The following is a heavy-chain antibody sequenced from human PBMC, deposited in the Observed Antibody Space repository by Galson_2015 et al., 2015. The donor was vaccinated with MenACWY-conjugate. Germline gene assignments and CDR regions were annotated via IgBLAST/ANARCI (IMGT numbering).Heavy chain of an antibody. J-gene: IGHJ2*01. CDR3: ARGVTRTSGTINWYFDF. V-gene: IGHV6-1*01. CDR1: GDSVSSNSAA. Sequence: CAISGDSVSSNSAAWTWIRQSPSRGLEWLGRTYYRSRWHNDYAVSVKSRITINPDTSRNQLSLQLSSETPEDTAVYYCARGVTRTSGTINWYFDFWGRGTLVTVSS. D-gene: IGHD6-13*01. CDR2: TYYRSRWHN.